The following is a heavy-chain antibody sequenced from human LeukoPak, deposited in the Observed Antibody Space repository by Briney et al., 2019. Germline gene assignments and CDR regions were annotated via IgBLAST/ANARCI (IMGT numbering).Heavy chain of an antibody. CDR3: ARRLTQYDCFDP. V-gene: IGHV6-1*01. CDR2: TYYRSTWYN. Sequence: SQTLSLTCAISGDSFSSYSVTWNWIRPSPSRGLEWRGRTYYRSTWYNDYAVSVRGRITVNPDTSKNQFSLHLNSVTPEDTAVYYCARRLTQYDCFDPWGQGILVTVSS. J-gene: IGHJ5*02. D-gene: IGHD2-2*01. CDR1: GDSFSSYSVT.